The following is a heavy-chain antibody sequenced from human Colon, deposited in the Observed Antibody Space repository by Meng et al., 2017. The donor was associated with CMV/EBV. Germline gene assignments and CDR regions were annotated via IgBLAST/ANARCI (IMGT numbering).Heavy chain of an antibody. D-gene: IGHD2/OR15-2a*01. V-gene: IGHV1-3*01. CDR1: GYTFTGYA. CDR3: ATSFYGGLP. CDR2: INAGNGNT. Sequence: QVQLVQSGAEVKKPGASMKVSCKASGYTFTGYAMHWVRQAPGQRLEWMGWINAGNGNTKYSQKFQGRVTFTRDTSASTAYMELSSLRSEDTAVYYCATSFYGGLPWGQGTLVTVSS. J-gene: IGHJ5*02.